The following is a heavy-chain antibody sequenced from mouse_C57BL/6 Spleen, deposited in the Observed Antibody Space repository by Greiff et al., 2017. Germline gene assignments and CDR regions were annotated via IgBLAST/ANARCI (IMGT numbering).Heavy chain of an antibody. CDR3: ARCPTTEGYFDY. J-gene: IGHJ2*01. Sequence: VQLQQPGAELVRPGSSVKLSCKASGYTFTSYWMDWVKQRPGQGLEWIGNIYPSDSETHYNQKFKDKATLTVDKSSSTAYMQLSSLTSEDSAVYYCARCPTTEGYFDYWGQCTTLTVSS. D-gene: IGHD1-1*01. V-gene: IGHV1-61*01. CDR2: IYPSDSET. CDR1: GYTFTSYW.